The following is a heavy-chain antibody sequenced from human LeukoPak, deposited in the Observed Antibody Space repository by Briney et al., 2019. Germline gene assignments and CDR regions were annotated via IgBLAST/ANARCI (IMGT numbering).Heavy chain of an antibody. CDR2: INHSGST. J-gene: IGHJ5*02. CDR1: GGSFSGNY. V-gene: IGHV4-34*01. CDR3: AXXVGELLCSS. Sequence: PSETLSLTCAVYGGSFSGNYWSWIRQPPGKGLEWIGEINHSGSTNYNPSLKSRVTVSVDTSKNQFSLKLSSVTAADTAMYYCAXXVGELLCSSWGQGTLVTVSS. D-gene: IGHD3-10*02.